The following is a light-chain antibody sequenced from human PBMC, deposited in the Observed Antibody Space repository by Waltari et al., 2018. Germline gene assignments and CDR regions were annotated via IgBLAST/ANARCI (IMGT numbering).Light chain of an antibody. Sequence: DIQMTQSPSTLSASVGDIVTLTCRASQSISTWLAWYQQKPGRAPKPLIYKASSLESGVPSRFSGSGSGTEFTLTISSLQPDDFATYYCQQYSSFPRTFGQGTKVEIK. J-gene: IGKJ1*01. CDR3: QQYSSFPRT. CDR2: KAS. V-gene: IGKV1-5*03. CDR1: QSISTW.